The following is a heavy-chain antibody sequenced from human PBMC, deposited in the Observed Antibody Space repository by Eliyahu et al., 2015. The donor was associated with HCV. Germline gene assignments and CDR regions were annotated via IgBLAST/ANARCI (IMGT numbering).Heavy chain of an antibody. D-gene: IGHD3-22*01. CDR3: ARSYYYDSSGYYYAFDI. CDR1: GFSLSTSGMR. J-gene: IGHJ3*02. CDR2: IDWDDDK. Sequence: QVTLKESGPALVKPTQTLTLTCTFSGFSLSTSGMRVSWIRQPPGKALEWLARIDWDDDKFYSTSLKTRLTISKDTSKDQVVLAMTNMDPVDTATYYCARSYYYDSSGYYYAFDIWGQGTMVTVSS. V-gene: IGHV2-70*04.